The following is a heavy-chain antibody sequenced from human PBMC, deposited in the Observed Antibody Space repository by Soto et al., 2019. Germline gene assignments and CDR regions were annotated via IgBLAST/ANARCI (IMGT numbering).Heavy chain of an antibody. J-gene: IGHJ6*02. CDR1: GYIFSNYW. Sequence: LGESLKISCEVSGYIFSNYWIGWVRQMPGKGLGWMAIVFPGNSDTIYSPSFRGQVTISADKSISTAYLQWNSLQASDTAIYYCARHNVYAMDVWGQGTTVTVSS. CDR3: ARHNVYAMDV. CDR2: VFPGNSDT. V-gene: IGHV5-51*01.